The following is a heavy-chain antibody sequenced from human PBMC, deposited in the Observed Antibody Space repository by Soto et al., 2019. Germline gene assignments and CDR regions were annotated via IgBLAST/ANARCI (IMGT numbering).Heavy chain of an antibody. CDR3: ARGDALRPLAV. CDR2: INHSGST. D-gene: IGHD3-3*01. J-gene: IGHJ6*04. V-gene: IGHV4-34*01. CDR1: GGSFSGYY. Sequence: SETLSLTCAVYGGSFSGYYWSWIRQPPGKGLEWIGEINHSGSTNYNPSLKSRVTISVDTSKNQFSLKLSSVTAADTAVYYCARGDALRPLAVWGKGTTVTVSS.